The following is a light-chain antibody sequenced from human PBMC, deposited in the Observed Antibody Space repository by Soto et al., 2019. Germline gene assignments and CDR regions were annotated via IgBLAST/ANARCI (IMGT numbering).Light chain of an antibody. CDR2: GAS. V-gene: IGKV3-15*01. Sequence: ETVMTQSPVTLSVSPGERATLSCRASQSVSSNLAWYQQKPGQAPRLLIYGASTRATGVPARFSGSGAETEFTLSISSLQSEDFAVYYCHQDNSWRPWTFGQGTKVEIK. J-gene: IGKJ1*01. CDR3: HQDNSWRPWT. CDR1: QSVSSN.